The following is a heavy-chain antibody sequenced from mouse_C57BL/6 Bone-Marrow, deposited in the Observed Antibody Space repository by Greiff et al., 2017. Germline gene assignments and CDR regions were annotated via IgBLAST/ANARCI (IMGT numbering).Heavy chain of an antibody. CDR1: GYTFTSYW. J-gene: IGHJ2*01. V-gene: IGHV1-59*01. CDR3: ARGGIYDGYLLDY. D-gene: IGHD2-3*01. Sequence: VQLQQSGAELVRPGTSVKLSCKASGYTFTSYWMHWVKQRPGQGLEWIGVIDPSDSYTNYNQKFKGKATLTVDTSSRTAYMQLSSLTSEDSAVYYCARGGIYDGYLLDYWGQGTTLTVSS. CDR2: IDPSDSYT.